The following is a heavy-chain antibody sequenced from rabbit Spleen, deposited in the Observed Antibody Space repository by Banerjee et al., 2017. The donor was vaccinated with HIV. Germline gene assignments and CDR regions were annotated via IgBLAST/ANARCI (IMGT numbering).Heavy chain of an antibody. J-gene: IGHJ6*01. Sequence: QSLEESGGDLVKPGASLTLTCTASGFSFSSVYDICWVRQAPGKGLEWIACILTDGRTYYANWAKGRFTISKTSSTTVDLKMTSLTAADTATYFCERLGSATGWGGDLWGPGTLVTVS. CDR3: ERLGSATGWGGDL. D-gene: IGHD4-1*01. CDR1: GFSFSSVYD. CDR2: ILTDGRT. V-gene: IGHV1S40*01.